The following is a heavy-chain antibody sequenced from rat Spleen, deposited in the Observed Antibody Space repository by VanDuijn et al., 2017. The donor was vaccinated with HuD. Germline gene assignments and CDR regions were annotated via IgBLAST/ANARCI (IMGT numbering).Heavy chain of an antibody. CDR2: ITNTGGST. Sequence: EVQLVESGGGLVQPGRSLKLSCVASGFTFNNYWMTWIRQAPGKGLEWVASITNTGGSTYYPDSVKGRFTISRDNAQNTLYLQMSKLGSEDTAIYYCARAPSYVMDAWGQGASVTVSS. CDR1: GFTFNNYW. CDR3: ARAPSYVMDA. V-gene: IGHV5-31*01. J-gene: IGHJ4*01.